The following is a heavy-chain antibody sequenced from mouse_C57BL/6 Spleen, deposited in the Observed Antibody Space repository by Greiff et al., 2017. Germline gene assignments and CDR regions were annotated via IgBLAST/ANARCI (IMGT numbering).Heavy chain of an antibody. CDR1: GFTFSSYG. J-gene: IGHJ2*01. D-gene: IGHD4-1*01. CDR3: ARLNCDYFDY. CDR2: ISSGGSYT. Sequence: EVMLVESGGDLVKPGGSLKLSCAASGFTFSSYGMSWVRQTPDKRLEWVATISSGGSYTYYPDSVKGRFTISRDNAKNTLYLQMSSLKSEDTAMYYCARLNCDYFDYWGEGTTLTVSS. V-gene: IGHV5-6*01.